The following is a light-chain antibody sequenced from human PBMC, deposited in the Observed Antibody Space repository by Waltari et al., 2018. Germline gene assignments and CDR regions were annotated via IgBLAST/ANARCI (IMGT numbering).Light chain of an antibody. J-gene: IGKJ1*01. V-gene: IGKV2-24*01. Sequence: IVMTQTPLSSPVTLGQPASISCRSIESLVHSDGNTYLSWLHQRPGQPPRLLIYQISQRFSGVPDRFSGSGAGTDFTLKISRVEAEDVGVYYCMQAKKFPGTFGQGTKVEIK. CDR3: MQAKKFPGT. CDR1: ESLVHSDGNTY. CDR2: QIS.